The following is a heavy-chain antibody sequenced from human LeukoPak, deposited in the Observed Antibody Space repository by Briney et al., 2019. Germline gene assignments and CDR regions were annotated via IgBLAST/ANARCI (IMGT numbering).Heavy chain of an antibody. V-gene: IGHV4-39*01. J-gene: IGHJ4*02. D-gene: IGHD3-9*01. CDR2: IYYSGST. CDR3: ARLSYLRYFDY. CDR1: GGSISSSRYY. Sequence: PSETLSLTCTVSGGSISSSRYYWGWIRQPPGKGLEWIGSIYYSGSTYYNPSLKSRVTISVDTSKNQFSLELSSVTAADTAVYSCARLSYLRYFDYWGQGTLVTVSS.